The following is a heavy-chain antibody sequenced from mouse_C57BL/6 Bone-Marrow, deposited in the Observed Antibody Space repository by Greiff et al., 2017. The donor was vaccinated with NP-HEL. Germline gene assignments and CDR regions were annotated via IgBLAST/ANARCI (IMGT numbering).Heavy chain of an antibody. CDR1: GYTFTGYW. CDR3: ARKGAYYLYYYFDV. V-gene: IGHV1-9*01. J-gene: IGHJ2*01. CDR2: ILPGSGST. Sequence: VQLQQPGAELMKPGASVKLSCKASGYTFTGYWIEWVKQRPGHGLEWIGVILPGSGSTNYNEKFKSKATFTVDKSSNTAYMQLSSLTSEDSAIYYCARKGAYYLYYYFDVWGKGTTLTVSS. D-gene: IGHD2-12*01.